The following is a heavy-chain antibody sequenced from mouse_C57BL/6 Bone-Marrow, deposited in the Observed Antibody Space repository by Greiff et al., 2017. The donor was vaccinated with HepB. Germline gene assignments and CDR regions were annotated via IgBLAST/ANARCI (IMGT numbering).Heavy chain of an antibody. D-gene: IGHD2-3*01. CDR3: TRGFDGYFLFAY. CDR2: ISSGGDYI. V-gene: IGHV5-9-1*02. CDR1: GFTFSSYA. Sequence: EVKVVESGEGLVKPGGSLKLSCAASGFTFSSYAMSWVRQTPEKRLEWVAYISSGGDYIYYADTVKGRFTISRDNARNTLYLQMSSLKSEDTAMYYCTRGFDGYFLFAYWGQGTLVTVSA. J-gene: IGHJ3*01.